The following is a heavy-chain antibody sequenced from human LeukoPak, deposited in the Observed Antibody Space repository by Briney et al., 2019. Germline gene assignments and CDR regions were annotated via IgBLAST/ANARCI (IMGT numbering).Heavy chain of an antibody. V-gene: IGHV1-69*13. CDR2: IIPIFGTA. CDR3: ARDRDYGDRNFDY. Sequence: SVKVSCKASGGTFSSYAISWVRQAPGQGLEWMGGIIPIFGTANYAQKFQGRVTITADESTSTAYMELSSLRSEDTAVYYCARDRDYGDRNFDYWGQGTLVTVSS. CDR1: GGTFSSYA. J-gene: IGHJ4*02. D-gene: IGHD4-17*01.